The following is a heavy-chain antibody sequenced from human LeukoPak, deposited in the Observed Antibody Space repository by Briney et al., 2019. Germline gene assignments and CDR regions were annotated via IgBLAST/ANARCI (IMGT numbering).Heavy chain of an antibody. V-gene: IGHV1-18*01. Sequence: ASVNVSCLASRYSFPTHGIRWVRQAPGQGLEWMGWISAYNGNTNYAQKLQGRVTMTTDTSTSTAYMELRSLRSDDTAVYYCARNTRGSTDYNLAFYFDYWGQGTLVTVSS. CDR1: RYSFPTHG. CDR2: ISAYNGNT. J-gene: IGHJ4*02. CDR3: ARNTRGSTDYNLAFYFDY. D-gene: IGHD3-22*01.